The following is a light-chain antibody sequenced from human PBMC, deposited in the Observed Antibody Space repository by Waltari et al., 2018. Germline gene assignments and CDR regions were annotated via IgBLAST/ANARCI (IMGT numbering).Light chain of an antibody. V-gene: IGLV2-14*03. CDR2: DVS. CDR1: SSDVGGYNY. J-gene: IGLJ2*01. Sequence: QSALTQPASVSGSPGQSITVSCTGSSSDVGGYNYVSWYQQHPGKVPKLMIYDVSKRPSGVSNRFSGSKSCNTASLTISGLQAGDEADYYCSSYTSSGALIFGGGTKLTVL. CDR3: SSYTSSGALI.